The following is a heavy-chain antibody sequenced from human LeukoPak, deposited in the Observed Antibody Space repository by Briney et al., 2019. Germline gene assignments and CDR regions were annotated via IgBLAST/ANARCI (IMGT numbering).Heavy chain of an antibody. CDR1: GFTFSSYA. Sequence: GRSLRLSCAASGFTFSSYATHWVRQAPGKGLEWVAVISYDGSNKYYADSVKGRFTISRDNSKNTLYLQMNSLRAEDTAVYYCARGGSRGSYSLSDYWGQGTLVTVSS. D-gene: IGHD1-26*01. V-gene: IGHV3-30-3*01. CDR2: ISYDGSNK. J-gene: IGHJ4*02. CDR3: ARGGSRGSYSLSDY.